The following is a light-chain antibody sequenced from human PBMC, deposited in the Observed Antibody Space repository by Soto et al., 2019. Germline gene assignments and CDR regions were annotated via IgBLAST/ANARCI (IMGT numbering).Light chain of an antibody. V-gene: IGKV3-20*01. Sequence: EIVLTQSPGTLSLSPGERATLSCRASQSVSSSYLAWYQQKPGQAPRLLIYATSSRATGIPDRFSGSGSGTDFTLTISRLEPEDFAVYYCQQYDISRTFGQGTKVDTK. J-gene: IGKJ1*01. CDR3: QQYDISRT. CDR1: QSVSSSY. CDR2: ATS.